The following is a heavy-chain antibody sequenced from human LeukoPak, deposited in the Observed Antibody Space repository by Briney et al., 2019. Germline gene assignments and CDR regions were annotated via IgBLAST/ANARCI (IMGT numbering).Heavy chain of an antibody. D-gene: IGHD2-2*01. CDR2: IIPIFGTA. Sequence: GASVKVSCKASGGTFSSYAISWVRQAPGQGLEWMGGIIPIFGTANYAQKFQGRVTITADESTSTAYMELSSLRSEDTAVYYCARGNIVVVPAAAIYYYYYGMDVWGQGTTVTVSS. J-gene: IGHJ6*02. V-gene: IGHV1-69*01. CDR1: GGTFSSYA. CDR3: ARGNIVVVPAAAIYYYYYGMDV.